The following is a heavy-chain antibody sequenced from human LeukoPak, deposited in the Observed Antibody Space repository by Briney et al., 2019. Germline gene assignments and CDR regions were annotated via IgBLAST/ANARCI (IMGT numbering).Heavy chain of an antibody. CDR3: ARKVGHIAAAGTADY. V-gene: IGHV4-38-2*02. J-gene: IGHJ4*02. Sequence: SETLSLTCTVSGYSISSGYYWGWIRQPPGKGLEWIGSIYHSGSTYYNPSLKSRVTISVDTSKNQFSLKLSSVTAADTAVYYCARKVGHIAAAGTADYWGQGTLVTVSS. D-gene: IGHD6-13*01. CDR2: IYHSGST. CDR1: GYSISSGYY.